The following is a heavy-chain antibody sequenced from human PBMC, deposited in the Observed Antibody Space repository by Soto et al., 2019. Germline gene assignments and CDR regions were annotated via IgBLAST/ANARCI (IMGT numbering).Heavy chain of an antibody. CDR1: GFTFSDYY. J-gene: IGHJ4*02. V-gene: IGHV3-11*01. D-gene: IGHD1-26*01. CDR3: AADRGGYGYFDY. Sequence: QVRLVEYGGGLVRPGGSLRLSCAASGFTFSDYYMTWIRRAPGMGLEWLSHVTDSGSSAYYTDSVKGRFTISRDNARNSLFLQMNTLKAPDSGVYYCAADRGGYGYFDYWGQGILVTVSS. CDR2: VTDSGSSA.